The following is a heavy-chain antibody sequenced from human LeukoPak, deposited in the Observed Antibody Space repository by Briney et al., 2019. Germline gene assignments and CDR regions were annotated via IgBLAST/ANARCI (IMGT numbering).Heavy chain of an antibody. V-gene: IGHV3-21*01. CDR3: ARVLIVGATGDAFDI. D-gene: IGHD1-26*01. CDR2: ISSSSSYI. Sequence: GGSLRLSCAASGFTFSSYSMNWVRQAPGKGLEWVSSISSSSSYIFYADSVKGRFIISRDNAKNSLYLQMNSLRAEDTAVYYCARVLIVGATGDAFDIWGQGTMVTVSS. J-gene: IGHJ3*02. CDR1: GFTFSSYS.